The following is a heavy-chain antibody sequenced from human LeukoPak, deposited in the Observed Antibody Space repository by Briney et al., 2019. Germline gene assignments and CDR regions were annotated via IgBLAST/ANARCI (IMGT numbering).Heavy chain of an antibody. V-gene: IGHV3-30*18. CDR3: AKDSSGYLYYFDY. Sequence: GGSLRLSCAASGFTFSSYGMHWVRQAPGKGLEWVAVISYDGSNKYYADSVKRRFTISRDNSKNTLYLQMNSLRAEDTAVYYCAKDSSGYLYYFDYWGQGTLVTVSS. D-gene: IGHD3-22*01. J-gene: IGHJ4*02. CDR2: ISYDGSNK. CDR1: GFTFSSYG.